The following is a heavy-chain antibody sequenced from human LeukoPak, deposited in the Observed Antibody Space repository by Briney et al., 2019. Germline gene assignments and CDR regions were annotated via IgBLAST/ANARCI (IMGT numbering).Heavy chain of an antibody. V-gene: IGHV4-39*07. CDR3: ARTTEGGYTYNYFYYYYMDV. J-gene: IGHJ6*03. D-gene: IGHD5-18*01. CDR2: INQSGST. CDR1: GGSISSTSRY. Sequence: SETLSLTCTVSGGSISSTSRYWAWIRQTPGRGLEWIGEINQSGSTNYNPSLKSRVTISVDTSKNQFSLKLSSVTAADTAVYYCARTTEGGYTYNYFYYYYMDVWGKGTTVTISS.